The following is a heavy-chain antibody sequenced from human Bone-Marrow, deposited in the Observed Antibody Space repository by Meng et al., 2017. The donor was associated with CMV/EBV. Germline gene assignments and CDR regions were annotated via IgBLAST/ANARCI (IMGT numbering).Heavy chain of an antibody. CDR3: AREEGYCSSTSCYGYYYYYGMDV. Sequence: GGSLRLSCAASGFTFGDYYMSWIRQAPGKGLEWVSYISSTGRTIQYAGSVKGRFTISRDNAKNSLYLQMNSLRAEDTAVYYCAREEGYCSSTSCYGYYYYYGMDVWGQGTTVTVSS. D-gene: IGHD2-2*01. V-gene: IGHV3-11*04. CDR2: ISSTGRTI. CDR1: GFTFGDYY. J-gene: IGHJ6*02.